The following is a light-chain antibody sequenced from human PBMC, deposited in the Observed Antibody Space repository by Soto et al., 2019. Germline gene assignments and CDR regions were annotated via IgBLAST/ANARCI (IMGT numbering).Light chain of an antibody. Sequence: QSALTQPPSASGTPGQRVTTSCSGGSSDIGSNAVNWFQQLPGTAPKLLIYTNIQRPSGVPDRFSGSKSGTSASLAISGLQSEDEADYYCVAWHDSLNGYVFGTGTKVTVL. J-gene: IGLJ1*01. CDR2: TNI. CDR3: VAWHDSLNGYV. V-gene: IGLV1-44*01. CDR1: SSDIGSNA.